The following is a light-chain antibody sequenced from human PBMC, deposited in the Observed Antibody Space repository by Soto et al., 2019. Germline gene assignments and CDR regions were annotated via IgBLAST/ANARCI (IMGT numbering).Light chain of an antibody. J-gene: IGKJ5*01. CDR3: QQTFNSPIT. V-gene: IGKV1-39*01. CDR1: QSISSY. CDR2: GAS. Sequence: DIQMTQSPSSLSASVGDRVTITCRASQSISSYLNWYQQKPGKGPKVLIYGASSLQSGVSSRFSGSGSGTDFTLTISSVRPEDLGSFYCQQTFNSPITFGQGTRLEI.